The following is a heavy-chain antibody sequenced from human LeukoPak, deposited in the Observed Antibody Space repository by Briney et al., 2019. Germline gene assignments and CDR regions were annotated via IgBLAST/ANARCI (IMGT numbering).Heavy chain of an antibody. CDR2: IYYSGST. Sequence: SETLSLTCTVSGGSISSSTYYWGWVRQPPGKGLEWIGYIYYSGSTYYNPSLKSRVTISVDTSKNQFSLKLSSVTAADTAVYYCARGGVPAAMAVDSNWFDPWGQGTLVTVSS. V-gene: IGHV4-30-4*08. CDR3: ARGGVPAAMAVDSNWFDP. CDR1: GGSISSSTYY. D-gene: IGHD2-2*01. J-gene: IGHJ5*02.